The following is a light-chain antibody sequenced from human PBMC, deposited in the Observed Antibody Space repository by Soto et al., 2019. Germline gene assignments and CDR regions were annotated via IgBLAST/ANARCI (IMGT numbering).Light chain of an antibody. J-gene: IGKJ4*01. CDR3: QQSYNTLT. CDR2: SAS. Sequence: DIQMTQSPSSLSASVGDRVTITCRASQSISTFLNWYQHRPGKAPKLLIYSASTLQSGVPPRCSGSGSGTDFTLTISRLQPDDFATYYWQQSYNTLTFGGGTKVEIK. CDR1: QSISTF. V-gene: IGKV1-39*01.